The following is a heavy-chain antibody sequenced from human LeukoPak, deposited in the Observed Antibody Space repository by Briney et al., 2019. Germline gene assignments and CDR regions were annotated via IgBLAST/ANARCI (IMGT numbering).Heavy chain of an antibody. D-gene: IGHD4-17*01. V-gene: IGHV3-48*03. J-gene: IGHJ5*02. CDR2: ISSSGSTI. Sequence: GGSLRLSCAASGFTFSSYEMNWVRQAPGKGLEWVSYISSSGSTIYYADSVKGRLTISRDNAKNSLYLQMNSLRAEDTAVYYCARESRDYGDPGWFDPWGQGTLVTVSS. CDR3: ARESRDYGDPGWFDP. CDR1: GFTFSSYE.